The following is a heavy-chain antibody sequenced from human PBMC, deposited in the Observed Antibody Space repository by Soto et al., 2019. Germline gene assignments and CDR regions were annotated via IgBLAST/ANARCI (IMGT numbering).Heavy chain of an antibody. CDR1: GGSISSSRYY. CDR2: IYYSGST. D-gene: IGHD5-12*01. CDR3: TASSGYDLDWFDP. Sequence: PSETLSLTCTVSGGSISSSRYYWGWIRQPPGKGLEWIGSIYYSGSTYYNPSLKSRVTISVDTSKNQFSLKLSSVTAADTAVYYCTASSGYDLDWFDPWGQGTLVTVSS. J-gene: IGHJ5*02. V-gene: IGHV4-39*01.